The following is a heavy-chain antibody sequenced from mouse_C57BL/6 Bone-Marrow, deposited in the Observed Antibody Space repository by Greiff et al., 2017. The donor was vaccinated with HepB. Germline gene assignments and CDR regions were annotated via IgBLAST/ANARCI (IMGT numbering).Heavy chain of an antibody. V-gene: IGHV1-42*01. CDR1: GYSFTGYY. CDR2: INPSTGGT. Sequence: VQLKESGPELVKPGASVKISCKASGYSFTGYYMNWVKQSPEKSLEWIGEINPSTGGTTYNQKFKAKATLTVDKSSSTAYMQLKSLTSEDSAVYYCARRSLFDYWGQGTTLTVSS. CDR3: ARRSLFDY. J-gene: IGHJ2*01.